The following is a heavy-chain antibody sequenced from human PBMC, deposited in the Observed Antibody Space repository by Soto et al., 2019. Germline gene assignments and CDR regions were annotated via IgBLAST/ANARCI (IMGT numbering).Heavy chain of an antibody. D-gene: IGHD2-15*01. V-gene: IGHV3-15*01. Sequence: PGGSLRLSWAASGFTFSNAWMSWVRQAPGKGLEWVGRIKSKTDGGTTDYAAPVKGRFTISRDDSKNTLYLKMNSLKTEDTAVCYCTTGVVVVVAAPVTAWGQGTLVTXSS. CDR3: TTGVVVVVAAPVTA. CDR1: GFTFSNAW. CDR2: IKSKTDGGTT. J-gene: IGHJ5*02.